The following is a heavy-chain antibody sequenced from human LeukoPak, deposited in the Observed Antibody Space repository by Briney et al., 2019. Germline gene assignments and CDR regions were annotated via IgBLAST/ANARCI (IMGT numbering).Heavy chain of an antibody. CDR1: GFTFSDYY. CDR2: ISSSGSTI. J-gene: IGHJ5*02. V-gene: IGHV3-11*01. Sequence: GGSLRLSCAASGFTFSDYYMSWIRQAPGKGLEWVSYISSSGSTIYYADSVKGRFTISRDNAKNSLYLQMNSLRAEDTAVYYCTRPLGAAAGTYFDPWGQGTLVTVSS. CDR3: TRPLGAAAGTYFDP. D-gene: IGHD6-13*01.